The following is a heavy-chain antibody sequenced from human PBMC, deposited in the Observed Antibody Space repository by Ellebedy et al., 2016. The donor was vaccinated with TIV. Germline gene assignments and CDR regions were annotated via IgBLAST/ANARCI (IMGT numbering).Heavy chain of an antibody. CDR3: ARASYNTAWGDV. CDR2: ISTSGSQL. CDR1: GFTLSDPS. V-gene: IGHV3-21*01. D-gene: IGHD6-19*01. J-gene: IGHJ6*02. Sequence: GESLKISCSASGFTLSDPSIHWVRQTPGWGLEWVSSISTSGSQLNYPDALKGRFTISRDSAKNSVYLQMDSLTVEDTGIYYCARASYNTAWGDVWGQGTTVTVSS.